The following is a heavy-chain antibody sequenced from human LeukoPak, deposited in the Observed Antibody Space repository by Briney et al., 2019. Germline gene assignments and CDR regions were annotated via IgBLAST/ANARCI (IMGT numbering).Heavy chain of an antibody. CDR2: IKQDGSEK. J-gene: IGHJ4*02. CDR1: GFSFSSYW. D-gene: IGHD1-26*01. V-gene: IGHV3-7*01. Sequence: GGSLRLSCAASGFSFSSYWMTWVRQAPGKGLEWVANIKQDGSEKYYVDSVKGRFTISRDNAKNSLYLQMNSLRAEDTAVYYCARVLDSGNYPRPPDYWGQGALVTVSS. CDR3: ARVLDSGNYPRPPDY.